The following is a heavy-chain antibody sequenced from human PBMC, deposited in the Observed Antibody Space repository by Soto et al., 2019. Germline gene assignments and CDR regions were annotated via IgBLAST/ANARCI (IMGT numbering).Heavy chain of an antibody. J-gene: IGHJ6*02. CDR1: GGTFSSSA. D-gene: IGHD4-4*01. Sequence: QVQLVQSGAEMKEPGSSVKVSCKTSGGTFSSSAISWLRQAPGQGLEWMGGIIPLFRTPDYAQKFQGRVTIAADESTSTAYMELSSLRSEDTAVYYSARDIDRLQLGGNYYYILDVWGQGTTITVSS. CDR3: ARDIDRLQLGGNYYYILDV. CDR2: IIPLFRTP. V-gene: IGHV1-69*12.